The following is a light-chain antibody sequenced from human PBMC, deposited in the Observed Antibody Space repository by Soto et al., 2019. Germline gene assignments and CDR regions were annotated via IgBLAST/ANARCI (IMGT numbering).Light chain of an antibody. CDR3: GTWDISLSGVV. CDR2: DNN. V-gene: IGLV1-51*01. Sequence: QSVLTQPPSVSAAPGQKVTISCSGSSSNIGNNYVSWYQQLPGTAPKLLIYDNNKRPSGVPDRFSGSKSGTSATLGITGLQTGDEADYYCGTWDISLSGVVFAGGTQLTVL. CDR1: SSNIGNNY. J-gene: IGLJ2*01.